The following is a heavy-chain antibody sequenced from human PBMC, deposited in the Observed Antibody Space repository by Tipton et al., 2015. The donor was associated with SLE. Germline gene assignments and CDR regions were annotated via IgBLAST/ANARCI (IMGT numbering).Heavy chain of an antibody. CDR1: DDSIGSHY. CDR3: ATHPWSYSSGWSYYFDY. CDR2: IYYTGST. Sequence: TLSLTCTVSDDSIGSHYWTWIRQPPGKGLEYIGYIYYTGSTNYNPSLQSRVTISVDTSKNQFSLRLSSVTAADTAVYYCATHPWSYSSGWSYYFDYWGQGALVTASS. D-gene: IGHD6-19*01. V-gene: IGHV4-59*11. J-gene: IGHJ4*01.